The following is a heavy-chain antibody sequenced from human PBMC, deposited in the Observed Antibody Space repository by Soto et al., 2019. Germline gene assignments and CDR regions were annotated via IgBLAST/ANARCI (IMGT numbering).Heavy chain of an antibody. CDR2: IIPIFGTA. Sequence: SVKVSCKASGGTFSSYAISWVRQAPGQGLEWMGGIIPIFGTANYAQKFQGRVTITADKSTSTAYMELSSLRSEDTAVYYCASPTCSGGSCYPFFFGHRTYYYYGMDVWGQGTTVTVSS. V-gene: IGHV1-69*06. J-gene: IGHJ6*02. CDR3: ASPTCSGGSCYPFFFGHRTYYYYGMDV. D-gene: IGHD2-15*01. CDR1: GGTFSSYA.